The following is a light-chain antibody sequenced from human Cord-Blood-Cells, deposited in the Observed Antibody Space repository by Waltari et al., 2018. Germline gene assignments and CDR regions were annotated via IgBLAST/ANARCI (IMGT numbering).Light chain of an antibody. CDR3: SSYTSSSTYV. CDR2: DVS. CDR1: SSDVVGYNY. V-gene: IGLV2-14*01. J-gene: IGLJ1*01. Sequence: QSALTQPASVSGSPGQSITISCTGTSSDVVGYNYVSWYQQHPGKAPKLMIYDVSKRPPGVSNRFSGSKSGNTASLTISGLQAEDEADYYCSSYTSSSTYVFGTGTKVTVL.